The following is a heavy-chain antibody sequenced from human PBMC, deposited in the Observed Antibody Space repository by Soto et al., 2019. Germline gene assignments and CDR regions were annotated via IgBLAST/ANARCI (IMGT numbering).Heavy chain of an antibody. CDR2: IGTAGDT. Sequence: PGGSLRLSCAASGFTFSSYEMHWVRQATGKSLEWVSAIGTAGDTYYPGSVKGRFTISRENAKNSLYPQMNSQGAEDTAVYYCSYDGGTVTENYYLALDVWRPGSMVNVS. CDR3: SYDGGTVTENYYLALDV. CDR1: GFTFSSYE. V-gene: IGHV3-13*04. D-gene: IGHD4-17*01. J-gene: IGHJ6*02.